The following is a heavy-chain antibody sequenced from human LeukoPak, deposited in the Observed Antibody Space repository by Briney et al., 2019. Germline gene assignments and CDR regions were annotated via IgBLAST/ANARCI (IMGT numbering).Heavy chain of an antibody. CDR1: RGSISNFY. J-gene: IGHJ4*02. CDR2: VFTSGTT. Sequence: SETLSLTCTVSRGSISNFYWSWVRQPAGKGLEWVGHVFTSGTTNYNPSLKSRVTMSVDTSRNQFSLKLSSVTAADTAVYYCARTRYGSGSYTFLDYWGQGTLVTVSS. V-gene: IGHV4-4*07. D-gene: IGHD3-10*01. CDR3: ARTRYGSGSYTFLDY.